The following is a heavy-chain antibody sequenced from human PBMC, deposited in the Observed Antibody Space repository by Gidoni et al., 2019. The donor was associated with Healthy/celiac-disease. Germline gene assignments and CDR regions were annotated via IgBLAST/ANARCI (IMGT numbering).Heavy chain of an antibody. CDR2: IYYSGST. J-gene: IGHJ4*02. Sequence: QPPGKGLEWIGYIYYSGSTNYNPSLKSRVTISVDTSKNQFSLKLSSVTAADTAVYYCARGSYRLRADYWGQGTLVTVSS. CDR3: ARGSYRLRADY. D-gene: IGHD3-16*02. V-gene: IGHV4-59*01.